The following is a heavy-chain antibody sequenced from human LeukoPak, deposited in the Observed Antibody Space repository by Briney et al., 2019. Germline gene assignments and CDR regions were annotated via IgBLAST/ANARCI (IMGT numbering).Heavy chain of an antibody. V-gene: IGHV1-58*01. CDR3: ATLIRPDIVGVFDY. D-gene: IGHD2-15*01. J-gene: IGHJ4*02. CDR2: IVVGSGNT. Sequence: GASVKVSCKASGFTFTSSAVQWVRQARGQRLEWIGWIVVGSGNTNYAQKFQERVTITRDMSTSTAYMELSSLRSEDTAVYYCATLIRPDIVGVFDYWGQGTLVTVSS. CDR1: GFTFTSSA.